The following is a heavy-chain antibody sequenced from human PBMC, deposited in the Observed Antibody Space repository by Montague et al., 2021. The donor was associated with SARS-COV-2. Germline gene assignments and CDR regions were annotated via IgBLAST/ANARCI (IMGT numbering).Heavy chain of an antibody. J-gene: IGHJ4*02. D-gene: IGHD3-9*01. Sequence: SLRLSFSASGFTFSSYSMNWVRQAPGKGLEWVSSISSSSSYIYYADSVKGRFTISRDNAKNSLYLQMNSLRAEDTAVYYCARAKYYDILTGPDYWGQGTPVTVSS. CDR3: ARAKYYDILTGPDY. V-gene: IGHV3-21*01. CDR1: GFTFSSYS. CDR2: ISSSSSYI.